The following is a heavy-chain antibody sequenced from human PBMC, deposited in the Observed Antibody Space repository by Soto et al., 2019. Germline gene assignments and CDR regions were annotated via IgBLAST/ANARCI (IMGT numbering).Heavy chain of an antibody. D-gene: IGHD4-17*01. J-gene: IGHJ4*02. V-gene: IGHV1-3*01. Sequence: QVQLVQSGAEVKKPGASVKVSCKASGYTFSGSVMHWVRQAPGQGLEWMGWNNADNGNKKYSQKFQGRVTMTWDTSASPAYMELSSLRSEDTAIYYCASEIDATTATSLDYWGQGTLVTVSS. CDR2: NNADNGNK. CDR3: ASEIDATTATSLDY. CDR1: GYTFSGSV.